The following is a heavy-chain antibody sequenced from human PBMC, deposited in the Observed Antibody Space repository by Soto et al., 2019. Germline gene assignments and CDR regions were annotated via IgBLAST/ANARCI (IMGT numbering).Heavy chain of an antibody. CDR1: GYSISSGYY. CDR3: ARDSKAVAGTELIDY. CDR2: IYHSGST. D-gene: IGHD6-19*01. V-gene: IGHV4-38-2*02. J-gene: IGHJ4*02. Sequence: SETLSLTCAVSGYSISSGYYWGWIRQPPGKGLEWIGSIYHSGSTYYNPSLRSRVTISVDTSKNQFSLKLSSVTAADTAVYYCARDSKAVAGTELIDYWGQGTLVTVSS.